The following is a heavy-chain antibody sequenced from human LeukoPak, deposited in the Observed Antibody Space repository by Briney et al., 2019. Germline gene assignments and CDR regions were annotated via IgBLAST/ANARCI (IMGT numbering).Heavy chain of an antibody. V-gene: IGHV3-23*01. J-gene: IGHJ4*02. CDR3: AKPGEASNYYFDY. D-gene: IGHD2-21*01. Sequence: GGSLRLSCTASGFTFSTYDMSWVRQAPGKGLEWVSTVRVNGRSTYYADSVKGRFTISRDNSKNTLYLQMNSLRAEDTALYYCAKPGEASNYYFDYWGQGTLVTVSS. CDR2: VRVNGRST. CDR1: GFTFSTYD.